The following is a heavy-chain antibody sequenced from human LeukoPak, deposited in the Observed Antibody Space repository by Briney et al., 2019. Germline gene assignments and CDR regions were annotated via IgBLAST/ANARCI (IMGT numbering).Heavy chain of an antibody. Sequence: SVKVSCKASGGTFISYAISWVRQAPGQGLDWMGRIIPIFGTANYAQKFQGRVTITTDESTSTDYMELSSLRSEDTAVYYCAREKYEETPGEGDYYYMDVWGKGTTVTVSS. CDR1: GGTFISYA. D-gene: IGHD1-14*01. CDR2: IIPIFGTA. J-gene: IGHJ6*03. V-gene: IGHV1-69*05. CDR3: AREKYEETPGEGDYYYMDV.